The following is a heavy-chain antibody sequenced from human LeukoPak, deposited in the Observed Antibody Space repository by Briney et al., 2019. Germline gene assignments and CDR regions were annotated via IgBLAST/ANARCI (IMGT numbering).Heavy chain of an antibody. D-gene: IGHD5-24*01. V-gene: IGHV4-34*01. Sequence: SETLSLTCAVYGXSFSSYYWSWIRQPPGKGLEWIVEINHSGNTNYNPSLKSRVTISVDTSKNQFSLKLSSVTAADTAVYYCARVDGDGYNIPDYWGQGTLVTVSS. CDR3: ARVDGDGYNIPDY. CDR1: GXSFSSYY. CDR2: INHSGNT. J-gene: IGHJ4*02.